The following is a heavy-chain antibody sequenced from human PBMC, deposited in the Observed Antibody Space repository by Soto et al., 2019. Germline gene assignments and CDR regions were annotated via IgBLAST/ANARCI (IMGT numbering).Heavy chain of an antibody. CDR1: GGTFSSYA. CDR3: AREGEYSTGWYSLDY. V-gene: IGHV1-69*01. D-gene: IGHD6-19*01. J-gene: IGHJ4*02. Sequence: QVQLVQSGAEVKKPGSSVKVSCKASGGTFSSYAFSWVRQAPGQGLEWMGGIIPVFNTTNYAQKFQGRVTIIADESTGTAYMELSSIRSEDTAVYYCAREGEYSTGWYSLDYWGQGTLVTVSS. CDR2: IIPVFNTT.